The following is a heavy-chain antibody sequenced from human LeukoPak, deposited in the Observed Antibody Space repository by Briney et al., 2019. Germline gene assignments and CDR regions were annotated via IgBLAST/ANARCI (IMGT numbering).Heavy chain of an antibody. D-gene: IGHD3-3*01. CDR2: ISAYNGNT. V-gene: IGHV1-18*01. J-gene: IGHJ4*02. Sequence: AASVKVSCKASGYTFTSYGISWVRQAPGQGLEWMGWISAYNGNTNYAQKLQGRVTMTTDTSTSTAYMELRSLRSDDTAVYYCARSITIFGVASNYFDYWGQGTLVTVSS. CDR3: ARSITIFGVASNYFDY. CDR1: GYTFTSYG.